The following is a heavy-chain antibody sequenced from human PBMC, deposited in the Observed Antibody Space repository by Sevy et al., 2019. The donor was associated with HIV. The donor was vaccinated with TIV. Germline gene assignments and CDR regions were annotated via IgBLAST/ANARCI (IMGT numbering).Heavy chain of an antibody. CDR3: VADDRPSGWLFDF. V-gene: IGHV3-7*01. J-gene: IGHJ4*02. CDR2: INRDESAR. D-gene: IGHD6-19*01. CDR1: GFSFRSYW. Sequence: GGSLRLSCAVSGFSFRSYWMTWVRQAPGKGLEWVANINRDESARNYVDSVKGRFTISRDNAKNLLYLQINSLRVADTAVYYCVADDRPSGWLFDFWGPGAQVTVSS.